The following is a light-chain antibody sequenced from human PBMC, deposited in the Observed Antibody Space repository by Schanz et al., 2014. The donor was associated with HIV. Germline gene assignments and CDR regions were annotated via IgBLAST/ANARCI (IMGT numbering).Light chain of an antibody. Sequence: QSVLTQPPSASGTPGQRVTISCSGSSSNIKINAVNWYQPLPGTGPQLLIYATYNRPSGVPDRFSGSGSDTSASLAISGLQSEDEADYYCGSWDDSLNGWVFGGGTKLTVL. CDR2: ATY. CDR1: SSNIKINA. J-gene: IGLJ2*01. V-gene: IGLV1-44*01. CDR3: GSWDDSLNGWV.